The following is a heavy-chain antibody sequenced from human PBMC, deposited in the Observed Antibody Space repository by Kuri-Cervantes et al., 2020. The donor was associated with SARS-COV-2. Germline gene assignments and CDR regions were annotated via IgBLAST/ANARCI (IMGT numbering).Heavy chain of an antibody. CDR1: GFTVSSNY. V-gene: IGHV3-53*01. Sequence: GGSLRLSCAASGFTVSSNYMSWGRQAPGKGLEWVPVIYSGGSTSYADSVKGRFTISRDNSRNTLYLQMNSLRAEDTAVYYCARGHDRRVYFSTPAPYYFDFWGQGILVTVSS. CDR2: IYSGGST. CDR3: ARGHDRRVYFSTPAPYYFDF. D-gene: IGHD3-22*01. J-gene: IGHJ4*02.